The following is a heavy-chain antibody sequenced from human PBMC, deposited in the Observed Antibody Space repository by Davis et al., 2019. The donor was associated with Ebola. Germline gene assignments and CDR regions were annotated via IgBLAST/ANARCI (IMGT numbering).Heavy chain of an antibody. CDR3: ARDPRDTGMVTSYYYYYMDV. CDR1: GFTFRSYW. D-gene: IGHD5-18*01. CDR2: INSDGSST. V-gene: IGHV3-74*01. J-gene: IGHJ6*03. Sequence: GESLKISCAASGFTFRSYWMHWVRQGPGKGLVWVSRINSDGSSTSYADSVKGRFTISRDNAKNTLYLQMNSLRAEDTAVYYCARDPRDTGMVTSYYYYYMDVWGKGTTVTVSS.